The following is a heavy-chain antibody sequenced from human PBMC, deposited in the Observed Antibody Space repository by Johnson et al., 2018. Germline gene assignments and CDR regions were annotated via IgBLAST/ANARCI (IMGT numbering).Heavy chain of an antibody. Sequence: VRLVESGGALVKHGGSLRLSCAASGFTFHDYWMSWIRQAPGKGLECIAFISSGGSTISYADSVKGRFTINRDNANKSLYLQMNSLRVDDTAVYYCARPMGLYGAVYYNFYMDVWGKGTTVTVSS. CDR3: ARPMGLYGAVYYNFYMDV. CDR1: GFTFHDYW. J-gene: IGHJ6*03. D-gene: IGHD3-10*02. V-gene: IGHV3-11*01. CDR2: ISSGGSTI.